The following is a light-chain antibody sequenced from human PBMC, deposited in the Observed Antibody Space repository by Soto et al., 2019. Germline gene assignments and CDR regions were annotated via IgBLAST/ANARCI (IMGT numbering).Light chain of an antibody. CDR3: CSYADSSRIYV. J-gene: IGLJ1*01. CDR1: SSDVGSYNL. V-gene: IGLV2-23*01. CDR2: EGS. Sequence: QSALTQPASVSGSPGQSITISCTGTSSDVGSYNLVSWYQQHPGKAPKLMIYEGSKWPSGISNRFSGSKSGNTASLTISGLQAEDEAEYYCCSYADSSRIYVFGSGTKLTVL.